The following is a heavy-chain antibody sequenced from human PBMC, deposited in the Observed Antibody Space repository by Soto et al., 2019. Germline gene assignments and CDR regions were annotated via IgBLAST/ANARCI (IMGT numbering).Heavy chain of an antibody. Sequence: GGSLRLSCAASGFTFTSSAMSWVRQAPGRGLEWVSTISSGRDGTYYADSVKGRFTISGDNSKNTLFLQMNSLRADDTAIYYCAKDGGQFDPWGQGTLVTVSS. CDR1: GFTFTSSA. CDR2: ISSGRDGT. V-gene: IGHV3-23*01. J-gene: IGHJ5*02. CDR3: AKDGGQFDP.